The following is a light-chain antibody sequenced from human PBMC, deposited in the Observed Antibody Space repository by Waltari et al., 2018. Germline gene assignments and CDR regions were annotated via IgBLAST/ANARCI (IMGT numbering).Light chain of an antibody. CDR3: CSYAGSRIHVL. Sequence: QSALTQPASVSGSPGQSIPISCTGPSSDVSGYNYVSWYQQYPGKAPKRRIYDVSKRPSWVSNRFSGSNSGNTASLTISGLQAEDEADYYCCSYAGSRIHVLFGGGTKLTVL. CDR1: SSDVSGYNY. J-gene: IGLJ2*01. CDR2: DVS. V-gene: IGLV2-23*02.